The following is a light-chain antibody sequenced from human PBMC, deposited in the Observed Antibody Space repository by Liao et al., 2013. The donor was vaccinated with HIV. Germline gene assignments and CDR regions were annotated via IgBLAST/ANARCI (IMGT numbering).Light chain of an antibody. CDR2: YDS. V-gene: IGLV3-21*01. CDR1: NIGGKS. CDR3: QVWDSSSEHWV. J-gene: IGLJ3*02. Sequence: SYVLTQPPSVSVAPGKTARINCGGNNIGGKSVHWYQQKPGQAPVLVIYYDSDRPSGISERFSGSNSGNTATLTISRGEAGDEADYYCQVWDSSSEHWVFGGGTKVTVL.